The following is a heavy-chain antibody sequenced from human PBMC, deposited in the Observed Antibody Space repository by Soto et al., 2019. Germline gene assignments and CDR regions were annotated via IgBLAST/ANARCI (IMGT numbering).Heavy chain of an antibody. J-gene: IGHJ2*01. CDR3: ARPAYHDSTGYYYYWYFDL. CDR1: VYSFTNYW. CDR2: IYPGDSNS. D-gene: IGHD3-22*01. V-gene: IGHV5-51*01. Sequence: GESLKISCKGSVYSFTNYWIGWLRQMPVIGLEWMGIIYPGDSNSRYSPSFQGQVTISADKYISTAYLQWSSLKASDKAMYYCARPAYHDSTGYYYYWYFDLWGRVTLVTVSS.